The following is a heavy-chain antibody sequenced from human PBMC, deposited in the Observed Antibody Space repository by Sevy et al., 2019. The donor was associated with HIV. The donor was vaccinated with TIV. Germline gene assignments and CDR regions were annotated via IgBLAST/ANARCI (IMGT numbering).Heavy chain of an antibody. D-gene: IGHD3-16*01. V-gene: IGHV3-30*02. CDR3: TRETTYYDASGPVPGDI. CDR1: IFTFNIYG. J-gene: IGHJ3*02. CDR2: MRKDGPTT. Sequence: GGSLRLSCAASIFTFNIYGMQWVRQAPGKGLEWVAYMRKDGPTTYYADSVKGRFTISRDSSKNTLYLQMNSLRIEDAALYYCTRETTYYDASGPVPGDIWGQGTIVTVSS.